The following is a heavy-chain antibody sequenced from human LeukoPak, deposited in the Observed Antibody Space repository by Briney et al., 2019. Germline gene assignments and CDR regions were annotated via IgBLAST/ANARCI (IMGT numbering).Heavy chain of an antibody. V-gene: IGHV1-18*01. CDR3: ARGRLWFGSLDY. CDR2: ISAYNGNT. D-gene: IGHD3-10*01. Sequence: GASVKVSCKASGYTLTSNAVTWVRQAPGQGLEWMGWISAYNGNTNSAQKLQGRVTMTIDTSTSTAYMELRSLRSDDTAVYYCARGRLWFGSLDYWGQGTLVTVSS. CDR1: GYTLTSNA. J-gene: IGHJ4*02.